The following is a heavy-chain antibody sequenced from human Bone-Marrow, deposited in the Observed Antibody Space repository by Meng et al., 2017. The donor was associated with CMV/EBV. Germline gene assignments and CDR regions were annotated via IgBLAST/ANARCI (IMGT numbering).Heavy chain of an antibody. CDR3: ASSLRPGGYFDY. V-gene: IGHV1-46*01. D-gene: IGHD3-10*01. CDR2: INPSGGST. CDR1: GYTFTSYY. J-gene: IGHJ4*02. Sequence: ASVKVSCKASGYTFTSYYMHWVRQAPGQGLEWMGIINPSGGSTSYAQKFQGRVTMTRDTSTSTVYMELSSLRSEDTAVYYCASSLRPGGYFDYWGQGTLVTVAS.